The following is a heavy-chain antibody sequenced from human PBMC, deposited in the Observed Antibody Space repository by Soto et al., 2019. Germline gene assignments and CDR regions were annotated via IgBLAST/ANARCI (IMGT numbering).Heavy chain of an antibody. J-gene: IGHJ4*02. V-gene: IGHV1-18*01. CDR3: ARGSVMITFGGVREFDY. D-gene: IGHD3-16*01. CDR1: GYRFKSYG. Sequence: VASVNVSCKASGYRFKSYGIIWLRQAPGQGLEWMGYISPNSGDTRYAQNLQGRVTMTTDTSTNTAYMELTSLTSEDTAVYYCARGSVMITFGGVREFDYGGQGTLVTVS. CDR2: ISPNSGDT.